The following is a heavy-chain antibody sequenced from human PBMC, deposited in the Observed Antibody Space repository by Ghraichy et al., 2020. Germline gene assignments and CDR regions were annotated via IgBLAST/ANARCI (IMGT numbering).Heavy chain of an antibody. J-gene: IGHJ4*02. CDR3: ARGSGYSSSWLGFDY. Sequence: GGSLRLSCAASGFTFSSYSMNWVRQAPGKGLEWVSYISSSSSTIYYADSVKGRFTISRDNAKNSLYLQMNSLRDEDTAVYYCARGSGYSSSWLGFDYWGQGTLVTVSS. D-gene: IGHD6-13*01. V-gene: IGHV3-48*02. CDR1: GFTFSSYS. CDR2: ISSSSSTI.